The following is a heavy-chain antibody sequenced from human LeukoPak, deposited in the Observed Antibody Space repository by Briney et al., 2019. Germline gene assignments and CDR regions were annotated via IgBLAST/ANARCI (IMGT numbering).Heavy chain of an antibody. CDR3: AREVYYDFWSGYYSLATGMDV. Sequence: GGSLRLSCAATGFTFSSYGMLWVRQAPGKGLEWVAVIWYDGSNKYYADSVKGRFTISRDNSKNTLYLQMNSLRAEDTAVYYCAREVYYDFWSGYYSLATGMDVWGQGTTVTVSS. D-gene: IGHD3-3*01. V-gene: IGHV3-33*01. CDR1: GFTFSSYG. J-gene: IGHJ6*02. CDR2: IWYDGSNK.